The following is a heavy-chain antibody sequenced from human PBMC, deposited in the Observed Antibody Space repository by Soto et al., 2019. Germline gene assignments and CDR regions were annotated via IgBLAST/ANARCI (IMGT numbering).Heavy chain of an antibody. Sequence: EEQLVESGGGLVETGGSLRLSCAASGFSFTNAWMSWVRQASGKGLEWVGRIKSITDGGTTDYAAHGKVRFTISRDDSNNTLYLQMNSLNTEDTAVYYCTTCSGLRKIGCFWLLDIWGKGTMATFAS. CDR1: GFSFTNAW. V-gene: IGHV3-15*01. D-gene: IGHD5-18*01. CDR2: IKSITDGGTT. CDR3: TTCSGLRKIGCFWLLDI. J-gene: IGHJ3*02.